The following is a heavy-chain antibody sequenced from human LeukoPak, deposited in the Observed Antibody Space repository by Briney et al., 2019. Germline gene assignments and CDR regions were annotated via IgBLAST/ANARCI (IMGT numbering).Heavy chain of an antibody. CDR2: ISGSGGST. V-gene: IGHV3-23*01. CDR1: GFTFSSYA. CDR3: AKDLPRDLAYGDYFDY. Sequence: PGGSLRLSCAASGFTFSSYAMSWVRQAPGKGLEWVSAISGSGGSTYYADSGKGRFTISRDNSKNTLYLQMNSLRAEDTAVYYCAKDLPRDLAYGDYFDYWGQGTLVTVSS. D-gene: IGHD4-17*01. J-gene: IGHJ4*02.